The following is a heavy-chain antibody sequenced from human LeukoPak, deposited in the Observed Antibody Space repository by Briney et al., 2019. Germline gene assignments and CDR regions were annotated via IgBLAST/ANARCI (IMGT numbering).Heavy chain of an antibody. CDR2: IYTSGST. V-gene: IGHV4-61*02. CDR1: GGSISSGSYY. D-gene: IGHD3-22*01. Sequence: SETLSLTCTVSGGSISSGSYYWSWIRQPAGKGLEWIGRIYTSGSTNYNPSLKSRVTISVDTSKNQFSLKLSSVTAADTAVYYCARSYYYDSSGYFDYWGQGTLVTVSS. CDR3: ARSYYYDSSGYFDY. J-gene: IGHJ4*02.